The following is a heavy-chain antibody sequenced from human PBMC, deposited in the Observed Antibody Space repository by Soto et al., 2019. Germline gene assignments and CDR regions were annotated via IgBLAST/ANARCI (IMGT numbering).Heavy chain of an antibody. J-gene: IGHJ4*02. CDR3: AKDHLRHIVVVITTRVAPPTH. CDR2: ISYDGSNK. CDR1: GFTFSSYG. Sequence: GGSLRLSCAASGFTFSSYGMHWVRQAPGKGLEWVAVISYDGSNKFYADSVKGRFTISRDNSKNTLYLQMNSLRAEDTAVYYFAKDHLRHIVVVITTRVAPPTHWGQGTLVTVSS. D-gene: IGHD3-22*01. V-gene: IGHV3-30*18.